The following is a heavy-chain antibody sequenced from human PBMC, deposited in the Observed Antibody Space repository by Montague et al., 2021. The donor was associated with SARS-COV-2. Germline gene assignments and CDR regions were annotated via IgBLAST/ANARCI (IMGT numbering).Heavy chain of an antibody. D-gene: IGHD2-15*01. V-gene: IGHV3-23*01. CDR3: VPLEYCSDGSCSDFDS. CDR1: GFSFSNYV. J-gene: IGHJ4*02. Sequence: SLRLSCAGSGFSFSNYVMSWVRQAPGKGLEWVSSLSHGGDTAYYADSVKGRFTISRDNSKSTLYLQMNSLRAEDTAIYYCVPLEYCSDGSCSDFDSWGQGTLVTVSS. CDR2: LSHGGDTA.